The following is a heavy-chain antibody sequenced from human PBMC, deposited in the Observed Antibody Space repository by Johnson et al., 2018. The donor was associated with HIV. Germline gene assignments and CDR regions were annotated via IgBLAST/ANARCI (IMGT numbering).Heavy chain of an antibody. CDR2: IYSGGST. D-gene: IGHD6-6*01. V-gene: IGHV3-66*01. Sequence: VQLVESGGGLVQSGGSLRLSCAASGCTVSSNYMNWVHQAPGKGLEWVSVIYSGGSTYYADSVKGRFTISRDNAKNSLYLQMNSLRAEDTAVYYCARDSWCIAARPEVWRSFDIWGQGTMVTVSS. J-gene: IGHJ3*02. CDR1: GCTVSSNY. CDR3: ARDSWCIAARPEVWRSFDI.